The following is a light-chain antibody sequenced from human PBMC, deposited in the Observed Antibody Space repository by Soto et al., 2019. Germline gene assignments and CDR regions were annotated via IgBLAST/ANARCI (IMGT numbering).Light chain of an antibody. J-gene: IGKJ5*01. CDR3: QQYGSSPT. V-gene: IGKV1-5*01. CDR1: ESISSR. CDR2: DAS. Sequence: DIQMTQSPSTLSASVGDRVSITCRATESISSRLAWYQQKPGKAPKLLIYDASSRATGIPDRFSGSGSGTDFTLTISRLEPEDFAVYYCQQYGSSPTFGQGTRLEIK.